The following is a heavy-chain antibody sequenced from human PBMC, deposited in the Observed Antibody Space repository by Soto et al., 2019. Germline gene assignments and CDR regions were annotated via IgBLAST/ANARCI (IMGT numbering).Heavy chain of an antibody. V-gene: IGHV3-43*01. CDR3: AKALYYYDSSGTGSMDV. CDR1: GFTFDDYT. Sequence: EVQLVESGGVVVQPGGSLRLSCAASGFTFDDYTMHWVRQAPGKGLEWVSLISWDGGSTYYADSVKGRFTISRDNSKNSLYLQMNRLRTEDTALYYCAKALYYYDSSGTGSMDVWGQGTTVTVSS. D-gene: IGHD3-22*01. CDR2: ISWDGGST. J-gene: IGHJ6*02.